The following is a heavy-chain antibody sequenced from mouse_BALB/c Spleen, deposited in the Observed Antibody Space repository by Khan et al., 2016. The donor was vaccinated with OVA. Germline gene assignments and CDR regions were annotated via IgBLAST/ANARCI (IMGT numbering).Heavy chain of an antibody. CDR1: GYTFTTYW. CDR3: TRDRIDY. CDR2: IIPTSGYT. J-gene: IGHJ2*01. Sequence: QVQLQQSGAELAKPGASVKMSCKASGYTFTTYWMHWVKQRPGQGLEWIVYIIPTSGYTDYNETFKDRATLSADTSSSPAYMPLSSLTSEDSADYYCTRDRIDYWGQGTTLTVSS. V-gene: IGHV1-7*01.